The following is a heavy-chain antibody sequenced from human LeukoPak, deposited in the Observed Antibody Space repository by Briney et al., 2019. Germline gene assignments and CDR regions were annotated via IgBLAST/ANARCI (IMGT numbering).Heavy chain of an antibody. J-gene: IGHJ5*02. V-gene: IGHV3-48*03. Sequence: GGSLRLSCAASGFTFSSYEMNWVRQAPGKGLEWVSYISSSGSTIYYADSVKGRFTISRDNAKNSLYLQMNSLGAEDTAVYYCARAGQELPSTAWFDPWGQGTLVTVSS. CDR3: ARAGQELPSTAWFDP. D-gene: IGHD1-26*01. CDR1: GFTFSSYE. CDR2: ISSSGSTI.